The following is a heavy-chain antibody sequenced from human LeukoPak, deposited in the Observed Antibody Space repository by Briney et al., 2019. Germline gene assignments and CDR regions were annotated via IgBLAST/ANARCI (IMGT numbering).Heavy chain of an antibody. V-gene: IGHV1-69*13. CDR3: ARILSSSWYVYFHH. CDR2: IIPIFGTA. Sequence: GASVKVSCKASGGTFSNYAISWVRQAPGQGLEWMGAIIPIFGTANYAQKFQGRVTITADESTSTAYMELSSLRSEDTAVYYCARILSSSWYVYFHHWGQGTLVTVSS. D-gene: IGHD6-19*01. CDR1: GGTFSNYA. J-gene: IGHJ1*01.